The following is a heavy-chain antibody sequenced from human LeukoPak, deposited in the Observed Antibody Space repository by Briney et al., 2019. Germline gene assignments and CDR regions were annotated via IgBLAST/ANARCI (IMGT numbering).Heavy chain of an antibody. V-gene: IGHV3-23*01. CDR2: IGGSNGIT. J-gene: IGHJ4*02. Sequence: GGSLRLSCAASRFTFNSYAMSWVRQAPGKGLEWVSVIGGSNGITFYVGSVKGRFTISRDNSKDTLYLQMNSLRAEDTAVYYCARDYYDSSGYYQSNYWGQGTLVTVSS. CDR1: RFTFNSYA. D-gene: IGHD3-22*01. CDR3: ARDYYDSSGYYQSNY.